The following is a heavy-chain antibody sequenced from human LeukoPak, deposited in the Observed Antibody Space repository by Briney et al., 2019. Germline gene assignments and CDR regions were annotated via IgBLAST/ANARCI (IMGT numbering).Heavy chain of an antibody. J-gene: IGHJ3*02. Sequence: SATLSLPCTISGGSISSYYWSWIRQPPGKGLEWIGYIYYSGSTNYNPSLKSRVTISVDTSKHQFSLKLSSLTAADTAVYYCASRYYDSSGDYAFDIWGQGTMVTVSS. CDR1: GGSISSYY. CDR3: ASRYYDSSGDYAFDI. D-gene: IGHD3-22*01. V-gene: IGHV4-59*12. CDR2: IYYSGST.